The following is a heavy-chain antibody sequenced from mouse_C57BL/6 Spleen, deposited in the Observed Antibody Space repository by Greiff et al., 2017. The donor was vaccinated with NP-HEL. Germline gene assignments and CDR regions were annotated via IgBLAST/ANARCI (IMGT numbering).Heavy chain of an antibody. CDR2: IYPGDGDT. D-gene: IGHD1-1*01. V-gene: IGHV1-82*01. CDR1: GYAFSSSW. CDR3: ARSVYGSSSYFDV. J-gene: IGHJ1*03. Sequence: QVQLKESGPELVKPGASVKISCKASGYAFSSSWMNWVKQRPGKGLEWIGRIYPGDGDTNYNGKFKGKATLTADKSSSTAYMQLSSLTSEDSAVYFCARSVYGSSSYFDVWGTGTTVTVSS.